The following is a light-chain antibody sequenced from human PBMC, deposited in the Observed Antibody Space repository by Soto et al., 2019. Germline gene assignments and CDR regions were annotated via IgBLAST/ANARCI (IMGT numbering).Light chain of an antibody. Sequence: EIVLTQSPVTLSLSPGERATLSCRASQSVVNYLAWYQQKPGQAPRLLIYDASKRATGIPARFSGSGYGTDFTLTISSLEPEDFAIYYCQQRSNWHLTFGGGTKVEIK. CDR2: DAS. V-gene: IGKV3-11*01. CDR1: QSVVNY. CDR3: QQRSNWHLT. J-gene: IGKJ4*01.